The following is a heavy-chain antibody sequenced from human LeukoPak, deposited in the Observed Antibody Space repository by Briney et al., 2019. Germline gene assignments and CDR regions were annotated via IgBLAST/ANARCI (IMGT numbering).Heavy chain of an antibody. CDR1: GFTFSSYG. V-gene: IGHV3-30*18. J-gene: IGHJ3*02. CDR2: ISYDGSNK. Sequence: GGSLRLSCAASGFTFSSYGMHWVRQAPGKGLEWVAVISYDGSNKYYADSVKGRFTISRDNSKNTLYLQMNSLRAEDTAVYYCAKDGLWFSAFDIWGQGTTVTVSS. D-gene: IGHD3-10*01. CDR3: AKDGLWFSAFDI.